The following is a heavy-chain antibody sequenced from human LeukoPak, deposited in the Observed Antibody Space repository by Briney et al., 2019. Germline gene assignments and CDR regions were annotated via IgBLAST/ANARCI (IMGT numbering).Heavy chain of an antibody. CDR2: ISYDGSNK. CDR1: GFTFSSYA. CDR3: ARDRWGTGTNYFGY. J-gene: IGHJ4*02. Sequence: HPGGPLRLSCAASGFTFSSYAMHWVRRAPGKGLEWVAVISYDGSNKYYADSVKGRFTISRDNSKNTLYLQMNSLRAEDTAVYYCARDRWGTGTNYFGYWGQGTLVTVSS. D-gene: IGHD3-16*01. V-gene: IGHV3-30-3*01.